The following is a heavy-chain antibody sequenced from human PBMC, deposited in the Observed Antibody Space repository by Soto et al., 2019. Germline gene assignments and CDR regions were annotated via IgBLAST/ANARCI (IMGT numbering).Heavy chain of an antibody. CDR3: ARDFRGSSFWIAARPSGWSDP. Sequence: EVQLVESGGGLVQPGGSLRLSCAASGFTFSSYEMNWVRQAPGKGLAWVSYISSSGSTRYYADSVKRRFTISRDNAKNALYIQMNSLRAEDTAVYYCARDFRGSSFWIAARPSGWSDPWGQGTLVTVSS. CDR2: ISSSGSTR. J-gene: IGHJ5*02. CDR1: GFTFSSYE. V-gene: IGHV3-48*03. D-gene: IGHD6-6*01.